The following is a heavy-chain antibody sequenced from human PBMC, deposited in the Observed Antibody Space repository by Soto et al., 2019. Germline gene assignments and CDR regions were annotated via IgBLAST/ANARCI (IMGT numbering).Heavy chain of an antibody. D-gene: IGHD6-6*01. CDR3: ARYVSIAARPLERNYYYYGMDV. Sequence: SETLSLTCTVSGGSISSGGYYWSWIRQHPGKGLEWIGYIYYSGSTYYNPSLKSRVTISVDTSKNQFSLKLSSVTAADTAVYYCARYVSIAARPLERNYYYYGMDVWGQGTTVTVSS. CDR1: GGSISSGGYY. J-gene: IGHJ6*02. V-gene: IGHV4-31*03. CDR2: IYYSGST.